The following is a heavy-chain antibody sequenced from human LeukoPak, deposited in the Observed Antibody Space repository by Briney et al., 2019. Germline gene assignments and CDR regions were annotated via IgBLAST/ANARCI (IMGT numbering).Heavy chain of an antibody. CDR3: ARDPTVGDS. D-gene: IGHD4-23*01. Sequence: GGSLRLSCAASGFTFSSYAMHWVRQAPGKGLEWVAVISYDGSNKYYAASVKGRFTISRDDANDSLFLQMSSLRVEDTAVYYCARDPTVGDSWGQGTLVTVSS. CDR2: ISYDGSNK. V-gene: IGHV3-30-3*01. J-gene: IGHJ4*02. CDR1: GFTFSSYA.